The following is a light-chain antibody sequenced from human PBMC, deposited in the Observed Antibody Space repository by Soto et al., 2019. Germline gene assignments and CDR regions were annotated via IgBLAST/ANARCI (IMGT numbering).Light chain of an antibody. CDR2: GAS. CDR3: QQYNNWPPWT. CDR1: QSVSSSY. J-gene: IGKJ1*01. Sequence: EIVLTHSPSTLSLSPGLRSSLSCRASQSVSSSYLAWYQQKPGQAPRLLIYGASTRATGIPARFSGSGSGTEFTLTISSLKSEDFAVYYCQQYNNWPPWTFGHGTKVDIK. V-gene: IGKV3-15*01.